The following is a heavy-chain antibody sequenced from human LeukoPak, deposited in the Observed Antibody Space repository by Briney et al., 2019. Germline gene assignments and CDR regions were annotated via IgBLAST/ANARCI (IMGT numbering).Heavy chain of an antibody. D-gene: IGHD2-8*02. V-gene: IGHV4-34*01. Sequence: PSETLSLTCAVYGGSFSGYYWSWIRQPPGKGLEWIGEINHSGSTNYNPSLKSRVTISVDTSKNQFSLKLSSVTAADTAVYYCATGAVNWFDPWGQGTLVTVSS. CDR1: GGSFSGYY. CDR2: INHSGST. J-gene: IGHJ5*02. CDR3: ATGAVNWFDP.